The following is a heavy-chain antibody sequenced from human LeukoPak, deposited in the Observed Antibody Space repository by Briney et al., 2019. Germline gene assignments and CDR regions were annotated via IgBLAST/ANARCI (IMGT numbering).Heavy chain of an antibody. D-gene: IGHD3-16*02. Sequence: SETLSLTCTVSGGSISRFYWSWIRQSPGKGLEWIGYIYYSGNTNSNPSLKSRVTISVDTSKNQFSLKLTSVTAADTAVYYCAKYTNDYVWGSYREHDYWGQGTLVTVSS. V-gene: IGHV4-59*08. CDR1: GGSISRFY. CDR2: IYYSGNT. CDR3: AKYTNDYVWGSYREHDY. J-gene: IGHJ4*02.